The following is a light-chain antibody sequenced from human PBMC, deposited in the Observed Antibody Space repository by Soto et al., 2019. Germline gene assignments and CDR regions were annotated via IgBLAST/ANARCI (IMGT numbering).Light chain of an antibody. Sequence: IQMTQSPSSLSASVGDRVTITCRASQSISSYLNWYQQKPGKAPKLLIYDAPSLESGVPSRFSGSGSGTDFTLTISSLQPEDFATYYCLQDYNYPLTFGGGTKVDIK. CDR2: DAP. V-gene: IGKV1-6*01. CDR3: LQDYNYPLT. CDR1: QSISSY. J-gene: IGKJ4*01.